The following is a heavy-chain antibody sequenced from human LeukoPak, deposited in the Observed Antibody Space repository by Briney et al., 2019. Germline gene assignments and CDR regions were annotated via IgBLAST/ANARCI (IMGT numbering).Heavy chain of an antibody. CDR2: ISGSGGRT. CDR3: ARVGYSSSWHSGSAFDF. J-gene: IGHJ3*01. D-gene: IGHD6-13*01. Sequence: LPGGSLRLSCAASGFTFSIYAMSWVRHAPGKGLEGVSVISGSGGRTYYADSVKGRFTISRDNSKNTLYLQMNSLRAEDTAVYYCARVGYSSSWHSGSAFDFWGQGTVVTVSS. CDR1: GFTFSIYA. V-gene: IGHV3-23*01.